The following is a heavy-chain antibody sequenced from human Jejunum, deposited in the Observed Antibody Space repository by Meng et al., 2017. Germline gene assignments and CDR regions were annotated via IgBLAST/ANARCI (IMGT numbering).Heavy chain of an antibody. J-gene: IGHJ4*02. Sequence: QVQVVQSGAEVKKPGSSVKVSCKASGGTFSTYTINWVRQAPGQGLEWMGKIIPILGVANHAQKFQGRVTVTADKSTNTAYLELTNLRPEDTAVYYCASDGETAVEGYYFDAWGQGTLVTVSS. CDR1: GGTFSTYT. CDR3: ASDGETAVEGYYFDA. CDR2: IIPILGVA. V-gene: IGHV1-69*02. D-gene: IGHD5-18*01.